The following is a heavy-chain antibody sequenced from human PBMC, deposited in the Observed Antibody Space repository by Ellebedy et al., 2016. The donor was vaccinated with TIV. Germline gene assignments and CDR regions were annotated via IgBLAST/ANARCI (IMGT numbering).Heavy chain of an antibody. CDR3: ARKILFYYGMDV. Sequence: GESLKISCAASGLTFSRYDMNWVRQAPGKGLEWVAYISSRSTTTNYADSVKGRFTISRDNAKNSLYLQMNSLRAEDTAVYYCARKILFYYGMDVWGQGTTVTVSS. V-gene: IGHV3-48*04. CDR2: ISSRSTTT. J-gene: IGHJ6*02. CDR1: GLTFSRYD.